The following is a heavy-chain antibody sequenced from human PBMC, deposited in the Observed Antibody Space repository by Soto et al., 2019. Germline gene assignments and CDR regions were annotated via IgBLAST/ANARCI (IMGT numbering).Heavy chain of an antibody. CDR2: IWYDGSNK. J-gene: IGHJ4*02. CDR3: ASGGAILEWPFPHGLGY. V-gene: IGHV3-33*01. Sequence: QVQLVESGGGVVQPGRSLRLSCAASGFTFSSYGMHWVRQAPGKGLEWVAVIWYDGSNKYYADSVKGRFTISRDNSKNTLYLHMNSLRAEDTAVYYCASGGAILEWPFPHGLGYWGQGTLVTVSS. CDR1: GFTFSSYG. D-gene: IGHD3-3*01.